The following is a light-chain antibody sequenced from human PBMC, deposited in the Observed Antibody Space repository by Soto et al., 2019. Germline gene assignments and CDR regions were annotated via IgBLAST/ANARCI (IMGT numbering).Light chain of an antibody. Sequence: PGERSTISCRASQRISGDYLAWYQHKPGRAPRLLFSGASNRAAGIPDRFSGYGSGTDFTLTISRLEPEDFAVYYCHQYVASPRTFGQGTKVEVK. V-gene: IGKV3-20*01. CDR3: HQYVASPRT. J-gene: IGKJ1*01. CDR2: GAS. CDR1: QRISGDY.